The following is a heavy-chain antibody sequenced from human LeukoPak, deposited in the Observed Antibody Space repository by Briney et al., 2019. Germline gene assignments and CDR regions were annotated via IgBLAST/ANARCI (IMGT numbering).Heavy chain of an antibody. CDR2: ISYDGSNK. D-gene: IGHD3-10*01. Sequence: GALRLSCAASGFTFSSYGMHWVRQAPGKGLEWVAVISYDGSNKYYADSVKGRFTISRDNSKNTLYLQMNSLRAEDTAVYYCAKDKGFGELSGLDYWGQGTLVTVSS. V-gene: IGHV3-30*18. CDR3: AKDKGFGELSGLDY. CDR1: GFTFSSYG. J-gene: IGHJ4*02.